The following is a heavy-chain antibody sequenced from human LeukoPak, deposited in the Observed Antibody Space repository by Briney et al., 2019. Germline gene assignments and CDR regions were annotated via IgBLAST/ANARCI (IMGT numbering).Heavy chain of an antibody. Sequence: ASMKVSCKASGYTFTGYYMHWVRQAPGQGLEWMGRINPNSGGTNYAQKFQGRVTMTRDTSISTAYMELSRLRSDDTAVYYCASDAGFPFVLYGMDVWGQGTTVTVSS. CDR1: GYTFTGYY. V-gene: IGHV1-2*06. CDR2: INPNSGGT. J-gene: IGHJ6*02. CDR3: ASDAGFPFVLYGMDV. D-gene: IGHD2-8*01.